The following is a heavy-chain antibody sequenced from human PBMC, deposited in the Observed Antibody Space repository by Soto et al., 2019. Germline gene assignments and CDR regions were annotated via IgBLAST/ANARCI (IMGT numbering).Heavy chain of an antibody. D-gene: IGHD2-15*01. Sequence: EVQLVESGGGLVQPGGSLRLSCAASGFTFSSYAMHWVRQAPGKGLEYVSAISSNGDSTYYANSVKGRFNISRDNSKNKLYLQMGSLRYEYMALYYCARAVLGGRYCMEVWGQGTTVTVYS. V-gene: IGHV3-64*01. CDR3: ARAVLGGRYCMEV. CDR1: GFTFSSYA. J-gene: IGHJ6*03. CDR2: ISSNGDST.